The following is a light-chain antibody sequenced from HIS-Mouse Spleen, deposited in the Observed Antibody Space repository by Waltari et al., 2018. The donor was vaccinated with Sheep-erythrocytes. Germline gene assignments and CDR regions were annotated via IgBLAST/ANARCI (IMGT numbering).Light chain of an antibody. CDR3: QQSYRTPPIT. J-gene: IGKJ5*01. V-gene: IGKV1-39*01. Sequence: DIQMTQSPSSLSASVGDRVTITCRASQSISSYLNWYQQKPGKAPKLLIYAASSLQSGVPSMFSCSGSGTDFTLTISSLQPEDFATYYCQQSYRTPPITFGQGTRLEIK. CDR1: QSISSY. CDR2: AAS.